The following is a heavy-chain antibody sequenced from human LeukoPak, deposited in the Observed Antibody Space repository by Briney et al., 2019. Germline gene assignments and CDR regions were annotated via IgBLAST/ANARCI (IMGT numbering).Heavy chain of an antibody. Sequence: GESLKISCKGSGYSFTNYWIGWVRQMPGKGLEWMGIIYPGDSDTRYSPSFQGQVTISADKSISTAYLQWSSLKASDTAMYYCASNRVAAAGEFDYWGQGTLVTVSS. J-gene: IGHJ4*02. CDR1: GYSFTNYW. CDR3: ASNRVAAAGEFDY. D-gene: IGHD6-13*01. CDR2: IYPGDSDT. V-gene: IGHV5-51*01.